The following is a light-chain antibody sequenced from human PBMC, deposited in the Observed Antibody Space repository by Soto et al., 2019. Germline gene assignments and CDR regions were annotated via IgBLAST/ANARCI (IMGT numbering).Light chain of an antibody. CDR3: LLSYGATVV. CDR1: TGAVTSGLY. J-gene: IGLJ2*01. CDR2: DTS. Sequence: QAVVTQEPSLTVSPGGTVTLTCGSSTGAVTSGLYPYWFQQKPGQAPRTLIYDTSNKHSWTPARFSGSLLGGKAALTLSGAQPEDEADYYCLLSYGATVVFGGGTKLTVL. V-gene: IGLV7-46*01.